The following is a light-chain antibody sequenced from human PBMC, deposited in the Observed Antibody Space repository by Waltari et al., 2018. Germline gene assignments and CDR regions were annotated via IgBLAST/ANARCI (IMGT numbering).Light chain of an antibody. Sequence: QSALTQPASVSGSPGQSITISCTGTSSDVGSYNLVSWYQQHPGKVPKLMIYEDSKRPSGLSNRFSGSKSGNTDSLTISGLQAEDEADYYCCSYAAGGSSVLFGGGTKLTVL. J-gene: IGLJ2*01. CDR3: CSYAAGGSSVL. V-gene: IGLV2-23*01. CDR2: EDS. CDR1: SSDVGSYNL.